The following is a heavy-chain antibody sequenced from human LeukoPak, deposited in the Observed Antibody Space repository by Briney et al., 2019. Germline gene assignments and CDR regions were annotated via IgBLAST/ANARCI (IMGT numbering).Heavy chain of an antibody. Sequence: PGGSLRLSCAASGFTFSSYWMSWVRHAPGKGLEWVANIKQDGSEKYYVDSVKGRFTISRDNAKNTLYLQMNSLRAEDTAVYYCAKQEGRNYYDSSGYPNYFDYWGQGTLVTVSS. V-gene: IGHV3-7*03. CDR2: IKQDGSEK. D-gene: IGHD3-22*01. J-gene: IGHJ4*02. CDR3: AKQEGRNYYDSSGYPNYFDY. CDR1: GFTFSSYW.